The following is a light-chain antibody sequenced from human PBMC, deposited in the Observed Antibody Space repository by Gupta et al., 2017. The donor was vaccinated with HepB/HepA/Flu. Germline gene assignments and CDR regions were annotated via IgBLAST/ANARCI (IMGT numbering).Light chain of an antibody. CDR1: QGISSY. Sequence: FRLTPSPSSFSASTGDRVTITCRASQGISSYLSWYQQKPGKAPKLLIYAASTLQSGVPSRFSGSGSGTDFTLTISCLQSEDFATYYCQQYYSYPPTFGGGTKVEIK. CDR3: QQYYSYPPT. CDR2: AAS. J-gene: IGKJ4*01. V-gene: IGKV1-8*01.